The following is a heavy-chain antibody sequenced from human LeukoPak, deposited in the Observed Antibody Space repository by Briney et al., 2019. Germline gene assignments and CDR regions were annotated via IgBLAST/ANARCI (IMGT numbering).Heavy chain of an antibody. Sequence: PGGSLRLSCAASGFIFSRYGMHWVRQAPGKGLEWVAFIQSDGNSKYYGDSVKGRLTISRDNSKNTLYLQMNSLRAEDTAVYYCAKDSQDSSGYYYYYYYYMDVWGKGTTVTVSS. CDR2: IQSDGNSK. CDR1: GFIFSRYG. J-gene: IGHJ6*03. V-gene: IGHV3-30*02. D-gene: IGHD3-22*01. CDR3: AKDSQDSSGYYYYYYYYMDV.